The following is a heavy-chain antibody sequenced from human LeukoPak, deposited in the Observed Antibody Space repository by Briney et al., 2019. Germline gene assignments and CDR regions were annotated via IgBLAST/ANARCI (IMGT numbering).Heavy chain of an antibody. CDR2: IKQDGSEK. V-gene: IGHV3-7*01. CDR3: ARLREITFGGVIGIDY. CDR1: GFTFRSYW. D-gene: IGHD3-16*02. J-gene: IGHJ4*02. Sequence: GSLRLSCAAPGFTFRSYWMSWVRQAPGKGLEWVANIKQDGSEKYYVDSVKGRFTISRDNAKNSLYLQMNSLRAEDTAVYYCARLREITFGGVIGIDYWGQGTLVTVSS.